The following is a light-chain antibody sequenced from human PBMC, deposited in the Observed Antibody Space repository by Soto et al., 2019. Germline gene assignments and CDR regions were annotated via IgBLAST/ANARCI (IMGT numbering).Light chain of an antibody. V-gene: IGKV1-12*01. Sequence: DIQMTQSPSSVSASVGDRVTITCRASQGSGSQLAWYQQKPGKAPKLLIHAASTLQRGVPSRFSGSGSGTDFTLTISSLQSEDFATYYCQQANTFPRTFGQGTKVEIE. J-gene: IGKJ1*01. CDR3: QQANTFPRT. CDR1: QGSGSQ. CDR2: AAS.